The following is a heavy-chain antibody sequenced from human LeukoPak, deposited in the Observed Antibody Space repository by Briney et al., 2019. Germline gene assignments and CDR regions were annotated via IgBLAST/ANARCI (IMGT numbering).Heavy chain of an antibody. CDR1: GYTFTSYY. Sequence: GASVKVSCKASGYTFTSYYMHWVRQAPGQGLEWMGIINPSGGSTSYAQKFQGRVTMTEDTSTDTAYMELSSLRSEDTAVYYCATTVGATQVYYYYYMDVWGKGTTVTVSS. CDR2: INPSGGST. J-gene: IGHJ6*03. V-gene: IGHV1-46*01. D-gene: IGHD1-26*01. CDR3: ATTVGATQVYYYYYMDV.